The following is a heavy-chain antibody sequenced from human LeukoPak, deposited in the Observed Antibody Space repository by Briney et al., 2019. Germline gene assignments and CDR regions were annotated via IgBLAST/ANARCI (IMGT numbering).Heavy chain of an antibody. CDR2: IYSGGST. Sequence: PGGSLRLSCAASGFTVSSNYMSWVRQAPGKGLEWVSVIYSGGSTYYADSVKGRFTISRVNSKNTLYLQMNSLRAEDTAVYYCARKRIKGGHAFDIWGQGTMVTVSS. CDR1: GFTVSSNY. CDR3: ARKRIKGGHAFDI. D-gene: IGHD1-26*01. V-gene: IGHV3-66*01. J-gene: IGHJ3*02.